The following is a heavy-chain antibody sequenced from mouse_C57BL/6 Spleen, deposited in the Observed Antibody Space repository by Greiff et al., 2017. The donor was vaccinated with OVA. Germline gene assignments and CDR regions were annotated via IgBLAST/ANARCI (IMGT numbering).Heavy chain of an antibody. CDR3: ARGEDGYYAMDY. CDR1: GYTFTDYY. V-gene: IGHV1-26*01. CDR2: INPNNGGT. J-gene: IGHJ4*01. D-gene: IGHD2-3*01. Sequence: VQLQQSGPELVKPGASVKISCKASGYTFTDYYMNWVKQSHGKSLEWIGDINPNNGGTSYNQKFKGKATLTVDKSSSTAYMELRSLTSEDSAVYYCARGEDGYYAMDYWGQGTSVTVSS.